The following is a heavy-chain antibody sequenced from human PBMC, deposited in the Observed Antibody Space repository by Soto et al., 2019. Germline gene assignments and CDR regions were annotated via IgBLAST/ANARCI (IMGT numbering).Heavy chain of an antibody. J-gene: IGHJ6*02. D-gene: IGHD3-22*01. Sequence: SETLSLTCTVSGGSISSYYWSWIRQPPGKGLEWIGYIYYSGSTNYNPSLKSRVTISVDTSKNQFSLKLSSVTAADTAVYYCARELYYYDSSGYFLMDVWGQGTTVTVSS. CDR1: GGSISSYY. CDR2: IYYSGST. CDR3: ARELYYYDSSGYFLMDV. V-gene: IGHV4-59*01.